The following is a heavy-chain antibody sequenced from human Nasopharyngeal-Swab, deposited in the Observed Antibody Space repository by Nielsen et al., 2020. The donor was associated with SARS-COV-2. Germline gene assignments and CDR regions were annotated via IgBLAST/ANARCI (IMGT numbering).Heavy chain of an antibody. V-gene: IGHV2-5*01. Sequence: WIRQPPGKALEWLALIYWNDDKRYSPSLKSRLTITKDTSKNQVVLTMTNMDPVDTATYYCAHRGGYCSSTSCYTAFEFVVEYYFDYWGQETLVTVSS. D-gene: IGHD2-2*02. J-gene: IGHJ4*02. CDR2: IYWNDDK. CDR3: AHRGGYCSSTSCYTAFEFVVEYYFDY.